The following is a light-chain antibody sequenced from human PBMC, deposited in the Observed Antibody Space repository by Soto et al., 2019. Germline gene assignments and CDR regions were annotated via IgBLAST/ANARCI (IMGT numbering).Light chain of an antibody. V-gene: IGKV3-15*01. CDR3: QQYNNWPPAWT. CDR1: QSVSSY. Sequence: EIVMTQSPATLSVSPGERATLSCRASQSVSSYLAWYQQKPGQAPRRLIYGASTRTTGIPARFSGSGSGTEFALTISSLQSEDFAVYYCQQYNNWPPAWTFGQGTKVEIK. J-gene: IGKJ1*01. CDR2: GAS.